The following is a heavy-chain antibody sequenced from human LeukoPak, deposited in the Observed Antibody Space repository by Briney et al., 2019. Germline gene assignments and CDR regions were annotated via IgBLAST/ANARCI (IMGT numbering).Heavy chain of an antibody. CDR3: ARSRRGVKNFDY. CDR2: INHSGST. J-gene: IGHJ4*02. CDR1: GGSFSGYY. D-gene: IGHD3-10*01. V-gene: IGHV4-34*01. Sequence: SETLSLTCAVYGGSFSGYYWSWIRQPPGKGLEWIGEINHSGSTNYNPSLKSRVTISVDTSKNQFSLKLCSVTAADTAVYYCARSRRGVKNFDYWGQGTLVTVSS.